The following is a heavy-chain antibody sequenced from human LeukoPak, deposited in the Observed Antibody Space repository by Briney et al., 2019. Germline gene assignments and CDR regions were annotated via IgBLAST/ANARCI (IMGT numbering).Heavy chain of an antibody. D-gene: IGHD3-10*01. J-gene: IGHJ4*02. CDR2: IYSGGST. Sequence: GGSLRLSCAASGFTVSSNYMSWVRQAPGKGLEWVSVIYSGGSTYYADSVKGRFTISRDNSKNTLYLQMNSLRAEDTAVYYCAKDRSTMVRGVIIPFDYWGQGTLVTVSS. CDR1: GFTVSSNY. V-gene: IGHV3-53*05. CDR3: AKDRSTMVRGVIIPFDY.